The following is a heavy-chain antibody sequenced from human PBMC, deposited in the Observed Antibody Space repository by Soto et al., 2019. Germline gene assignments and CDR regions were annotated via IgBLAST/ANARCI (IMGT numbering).Heavy chain of an antibody. CDR2: VYSSGTT. V-gene: IGHV4-4*07. J-gene: IGHJ4*02. D-gene: IGHD3-10*01. CDR3: ARDIGSYAYGEGY. CDR1: GGSINSYW. Sequence: PWETLSLTCSVSGGSINSYWWSWIRQPAGKGLEWIGRVYSSGTTDYNPSLNSRATLSVETSKNQLSLKLSSVTAADTAVYYCARDIGSYAYGEGYWGQGIQVTVSS.